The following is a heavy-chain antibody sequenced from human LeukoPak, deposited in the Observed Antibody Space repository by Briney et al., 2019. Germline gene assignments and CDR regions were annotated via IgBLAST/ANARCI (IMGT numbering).Heavy chain of an antibody. CDR2: ISYNGGRK. J-gene: IGHJ4*02. CDR3: ARQEARNYYYEGLDY. V-gene: IGHV3-30*04. D-gene: IGHD3-22*01. Sequence: GGSLRLSCVASGFSFSGYAIHWVRQAPGKGLEWVALISYNGGRKDYADSVKGRFTIDRDNSKNTVYLQMNSLRPDDTAIYFCARQEARNYYYEGLDYWGQGNLVAVSS. CDR1: GFSFSGYA.